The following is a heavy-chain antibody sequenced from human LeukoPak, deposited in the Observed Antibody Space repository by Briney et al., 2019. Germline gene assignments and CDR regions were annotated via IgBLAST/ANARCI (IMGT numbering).Heavy chain of an antibody. CDR1: GFTFSSYG. V-gene: IGHV3-30*18. CDR3: AKRDFDY. J-gene: IGHJ4*01. CDR2: ISYDGSNK. Sequence: GGSLRLSCAASGFTFSSYGMHWVRQAPGKGLEWVAVISYDGSNKYYADSVKGRFTISRDNSKNALYLQMNSLRAEDTAVYYCAKRDFDYWGHGTLVTVSS.